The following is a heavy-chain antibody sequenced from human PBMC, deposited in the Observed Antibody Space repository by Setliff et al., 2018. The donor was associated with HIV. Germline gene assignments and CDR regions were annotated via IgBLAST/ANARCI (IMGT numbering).Heavy chain of an antibody. CDR1: GGSINCDSYY. D-gene: IGHD6-13*01. CDR2: IHTSGST. CDR3: ARVSSSYYFLGAFDS. J-gene: IGHJ4*02. Sequence: TSETLSLTCTVFGGSINCDSYYWTWIRQPAGKGLEWIGHIHTSGSTNYNPSLKSRVTISIDTSKNQFSLKLRSATATDTALYYCARVSSSYYFLGAFDSWGQRTLVTVSS. V-gene: IGHV4-61*09.